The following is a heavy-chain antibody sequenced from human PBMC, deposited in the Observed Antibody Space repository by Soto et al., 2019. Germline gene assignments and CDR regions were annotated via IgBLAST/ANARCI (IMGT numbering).Heavy chain of an antibody. CDR3: AKDMKWLGNTFDY. V-gene: IGHV3-9*01. Sequence: EVQLVESGGALVQPGRSLRLSCAASGFTFDDYAMHWVRQPPGKGLEWVSGITWNSGDIGYADSVKGRFTISRDNAKNSLYLQMDSLRAEDTALYYCAKDMKWLGNTFDYWGQGTLVTVSS. CDR1: GFTFDDYA. J-gene: IGHJ4*02. D-gene: IGHD6-19*01. CDR2: ITWNSGDI.